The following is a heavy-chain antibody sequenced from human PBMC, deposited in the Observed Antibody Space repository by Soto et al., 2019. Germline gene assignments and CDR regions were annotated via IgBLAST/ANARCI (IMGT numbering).Heavy chain of an antibody. CDR1: GYTFTSYG. CDR3: ARDPRQWLVDVDWFDP. V-gene: IGHV1-18*01. J-gene: IGHJ5*02. D-gene: IGHD6-19*01. CDR2: ISAYNGNT. Sequence: GASVKVSCKASGYTFTSYGISWVRQAPGQGLEWMGWISAYNGNTNYAQKLQGRVTMTTDTSTSTAYMELRSLRSDDTAVYYCARDPRQWLVDVDWFDPWGQGTLVTVSS.